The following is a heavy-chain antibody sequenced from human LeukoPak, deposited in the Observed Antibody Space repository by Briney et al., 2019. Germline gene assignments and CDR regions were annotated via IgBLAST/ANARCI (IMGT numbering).Heavy chain of an antibody. CDR2: INHSGST. CDR1: GGSFSGYY. V-gene: IGHV4-34*01. J-gene: IGHJ5*02. D-gene: IGHD2-15*01. Sequence: SETLSLTCAVYGGSFSGYYWSWIRQPPGKGLEWIGEINHSGSTNYNPSLKSRVTISVDTSKNQFYLKLSSVTAADTAVYYCASSCSGGSCYGTWGQGTLVTVSS. CDR3: ASSCSGGSCYGT.